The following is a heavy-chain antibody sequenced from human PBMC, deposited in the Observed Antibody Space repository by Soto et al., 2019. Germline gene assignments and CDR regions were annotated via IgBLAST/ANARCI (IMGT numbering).Heavy chain of an antibody. CDR2: IYWDDDK. J-gene: IGHJ4*02. CDR3: AHRRSRSWEFDY. Sequence: QITLKESSPTLVKPTQTLTLTCTFSGFSLSTSGVGVGWIRQPPGKALEWLALIYWDDDKRYSPSLKSRLTIIKETSKNQVGLTMTNMDPVDTATYYCAHRRSRSWEFDYWGQGTLVTVSS. D-gene: IGHD3-10*01. CDR1: GFSLSTSGVG. V-gene: IGHV2-5*02.